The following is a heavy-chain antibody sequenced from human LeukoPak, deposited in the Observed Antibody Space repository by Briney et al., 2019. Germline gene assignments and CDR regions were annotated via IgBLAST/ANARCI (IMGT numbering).Heavy chain of an antibody. Sequence: VKPSETLSLICTVSSGSFSTYYWIWVRQPPGKGLEGSVYIYYTGSTNYNPSLKSRVTISVDTSKNQFSLKLSSVTAVDTAVYYCARHYYDSSGYEYYFDSWGQGTLVTVSS. CDR2: IYYTGST. CDR3: ARHYYDSSGYEYYFDS. D-gene: IGHD3-22*01. J-gene: IGHJ4*02. V-gene: IGHV4-59*01. CDR1: SGSFSTYY.